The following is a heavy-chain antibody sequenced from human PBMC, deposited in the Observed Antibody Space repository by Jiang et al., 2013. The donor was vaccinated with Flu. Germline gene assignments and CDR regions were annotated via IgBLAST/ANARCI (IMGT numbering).Heavy chain of an antibody. CDR2: IYWDNDV. D-gene: IGHD6-13*01. CDR3: AHRRSGLFAGGIDALAF. CDR1: GISFTTSGVG. Sequence: KPTQTLTLTCTLSGISFTTSGVGVGWIRQSPGKALEWLALIYWDNDVRYSPSLKNRLTITKDTAKNQAFLTLSNVNPADSGTYYCAHRRSGLFAGGIDALAFWGPGTMVTISS. J-gene: IGHJ3*01. V-gene: IGHV2-5*02.